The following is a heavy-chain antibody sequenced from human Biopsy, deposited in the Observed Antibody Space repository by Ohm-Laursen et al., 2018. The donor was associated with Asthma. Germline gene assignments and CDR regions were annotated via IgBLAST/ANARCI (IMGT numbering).Heavy chain of an antibody. Sequence: SVNVSCKTSGYTFNMAGITWVRQAPGQGLEWMGWISVYNGNTKVAQKLQDRVTMITDTSTSTAYMELRSLRSDDTAVYFCARAVDYSHYYGIDVWGQGTTVTVS. CDR1: GYTFNMAG. D-gene: IGHD3-10*01. CDR2: ISVYNGNT. CDR3: ARAVDYSHYYGIDV. V-gene: IGHV1-18*01. J-gene: IGHJ6*02.